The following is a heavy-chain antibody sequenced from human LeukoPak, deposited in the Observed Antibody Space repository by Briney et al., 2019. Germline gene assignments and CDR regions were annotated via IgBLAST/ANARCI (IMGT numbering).Heavy chain of an antibody. CDR2: ISWNSSSI. D-gene: IGHD3-10*01. V-gene: IGHV3-9*01. J-gene: IGHJ3*02. Sequence: GGSLRLSCAASGFTFVDYAMHWVRQAPGKGLEWVSSISWNSSSIAYADSVKGRFTISRDNAKNSLYLQMNSLRSEDTAVYYCARGSAPYGSGTAFDIWGQGTMVTVSS. CDR3: ARGSAPYGSGTAFDI. CDR1: GFTFVDYA.